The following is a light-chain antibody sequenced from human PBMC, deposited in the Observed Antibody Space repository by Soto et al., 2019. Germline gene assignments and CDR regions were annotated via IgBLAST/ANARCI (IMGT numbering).Light chain of an antibody. J-gene: IGLJ1*01. CDR1: SSDVGSYNF. CDR3: CSYAGSSTFFYV. V-gene: IGLV2-23*03. CDR2: EGS. Sequence: QSVLTQPASVSGSPGQSITISCTGTSSDVGSYNFVSWYQQHPGKAPKLMIYEGSKRPSGVSNRFSGSKSGNTASLTISGLQAEDEADYYCCSYAGSSTFFYVFGTGTKVTVL.